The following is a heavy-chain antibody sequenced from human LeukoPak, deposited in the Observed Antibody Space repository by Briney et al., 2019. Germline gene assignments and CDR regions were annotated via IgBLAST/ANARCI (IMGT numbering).Heavy chain of an antibody. J-gene: IGHJ4*02. Sequence: GGSLRLSCAASGFTFSSYSMNWVRQAPGKGLEWVSAVSNSGGSTYYADSVKGRFTISRDNSKNTLYLQMNSLRAADTAVYYCAKDRDPYDYGSGSYYNGVFDYWGQGTLVTVSS. CDR1: GFTFSSYS. CDR2: VSNSGGST. D-gene: IGHD3-10*01. V-gene: IGHV3-23*01. CDR3: AKDRDPYDYGSGSYYNGVFDY.